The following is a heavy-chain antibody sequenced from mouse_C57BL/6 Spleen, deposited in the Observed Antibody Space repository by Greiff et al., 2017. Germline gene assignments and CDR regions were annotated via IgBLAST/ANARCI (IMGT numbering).Heavy chain of an antibody. D-gene: IGHD2-1*01. CDR3: ARSLYGNYVAWFAY. V-gene: IGHV5-12*01. CDR2: ISNGGGST. J-gene: IGHJ3*01. Sequence: EVHLVESGGGLVQPGGSLKLSCAASGFTFSDYYMYWVRQTPEKRLEWVAYISNGGGSTYYPDTVKGRFTISRDNAKNTLYLQMSRLKSEDTAMYYCARSLYGNYVAWFAYWGQGTLVTVSA. CDR1: GFTFSDYY.